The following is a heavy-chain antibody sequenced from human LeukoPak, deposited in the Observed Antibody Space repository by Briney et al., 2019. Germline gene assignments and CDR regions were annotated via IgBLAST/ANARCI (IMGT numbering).Heavy chain of an antibody. Sequence: PGGSLRLSCAASGFTFSSYWMSWVRQAPGKGLEWVANIKQDGSEKYYVDSVKGRFTISRDNAKNSLYLQMNSLRAEDTAVYYCARLIRQQLFLWPRAFDIWGQGTMVTVSS. J-gene: IGHJ3*02. V-gene: IGHV3-7*01. CDR1: GFTFSSYW. D-gene: IGHD6-13*01. CDR3: ARLIRQQLFLWPRAFDI. CDR2: IKQDGSEK.